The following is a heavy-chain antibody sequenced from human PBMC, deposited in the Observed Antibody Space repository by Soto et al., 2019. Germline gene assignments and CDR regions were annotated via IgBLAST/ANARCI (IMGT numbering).Heavy chain of an antibody. D-gene: IGHD3-3*01. V-gene: IGHV3-23*01. CDR3: AKLHYDFWSGYYTGYFDY. CDR1: GFTFSSYA. CDR2: ISGSGGST. J-gene: IGHJ4*02. Sequence: LRLSCAASGFTFSSYAMSWVRQAPGKGLEWVSAISGSGGSTYYADSVKGRFTISRDNSKNTLYLQMNSLRAEDTAVYYCAKLHYDFWSGYYTGYFDYWGQGTLVTVSS.